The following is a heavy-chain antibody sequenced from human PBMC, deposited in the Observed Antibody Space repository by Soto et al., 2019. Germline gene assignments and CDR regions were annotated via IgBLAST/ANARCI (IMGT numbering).Heavy chain of an antibody. J-gene: IGHJ5*02. D-gene: IGHD5-18*01. V-gene: IGHV4-59*01. Sequence: SETLSLTCTVSGGSISSYYWSWIRQPPGKGLEWIGYIYYSGSTNYNPSLKSRVTISVDTSKNQFCLKLSSVTAADTAVYYCAGGPLAGYSYGYGSNDWFDPWGQGTLVTVSS. CDR1: GGSISSYY. CDR3: AGGPLAGYSYGYGSNDWFDP. CDR2: IYYSGST.